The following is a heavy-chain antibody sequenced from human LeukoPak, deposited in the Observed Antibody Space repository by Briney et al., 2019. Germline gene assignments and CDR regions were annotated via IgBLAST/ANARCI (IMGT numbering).Heavy chain of an antibody. CDR3: AKSWWACFEYCGGAPPDY. CDR1: GYTFTSYY. D-gene: IGHD2-21*01. Sequence: ASVKVSCKASGYTFTSYYMHWVRQAPGQGLEWMGIINPSGGSTNYAQKFQGRVTMTRDTSTSTVYMELSSLRSEDTAVYYCAKSWWACFEYCGGAPPDYWGQGTLVTVSS. V-gene: IGHV1-46*01. CDR2: INPSGGST. J-gene: IGHJ4*02.